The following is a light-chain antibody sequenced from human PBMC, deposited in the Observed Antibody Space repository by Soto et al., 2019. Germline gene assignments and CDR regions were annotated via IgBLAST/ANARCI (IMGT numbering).Light chain of an antibody. Sequence: QSALTQPASVSGSPGQSIAISCTGTFSDVGGYDYVSWYQQHPDKAPKLMIYDVTKRPSVVSNRFSGSKSGNTASLTISGLQPEDEADYYCTSHTSGSTRVFGSGTKLTVL. J-gene: IGLJ1*01. CDR1: FSDVGGYDY. V-gene: IGLV2-14*03. CDR3: TSHTSGSTRV. CDR2: DVT.